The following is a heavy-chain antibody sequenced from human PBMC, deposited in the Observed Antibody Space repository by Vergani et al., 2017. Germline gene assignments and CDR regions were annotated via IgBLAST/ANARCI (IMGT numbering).Heavy chain of an antibody. J-gene: IGHJ4*02. CDR3: AAGIAAAGTPFDY. CDR1: GYTFTSYG. D-gene: IGHD6-13*01. V-gene: IGHV1-58*02. Sequence: QLVQSGAEVKKPGASVKVSCKASGYTFTSYGISWVRQARGQRLEWIGWIVVGSGNTNYAQKFQERVTITRDMSTSTAYMELSSLRSEDTAVYYCAAGIAAAGTPFDYWGQGTLVTVSS. CDR2: IVVGSGNT.